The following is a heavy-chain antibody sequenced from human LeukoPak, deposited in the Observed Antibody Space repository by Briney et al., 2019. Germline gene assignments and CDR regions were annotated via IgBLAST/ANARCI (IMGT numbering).Heavy chain of an antibody. CDR3: ARRAGAYSHPYDY. Sequence: GGSLRLSCAASGFTFSTYEMNWVRQAPGKGLEWVSYISSSGSSIYYADSVKGRFTISRDNSKNTLYLQMNSLRAEDTAVYYCARRAGAYSHPYDYWGQGTLVTVSS. V-gene: IGHV3-48*03. J-gene: IGHJ4*02. CDR2: ISSSGSSI. CDR1: GFTFSTYE. D-gene: IGHD4/OR15-4a*01.